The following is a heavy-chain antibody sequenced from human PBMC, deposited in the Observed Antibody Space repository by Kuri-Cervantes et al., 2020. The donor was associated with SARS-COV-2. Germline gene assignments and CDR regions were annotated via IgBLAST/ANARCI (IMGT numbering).Heavy chain of an antibody. CDR3: ARRSWAYYFDF. J-gene: IGHJ4*01. CDR1: GVSISSNSHY. V-gene: IGHV4-39*01. CDR2: IYFTGST. Sequence: SQTLSLTCAVSGVSISSNSHYWGWIRQLPDKGLEWIGTIYFTGSTYYNPSLRSRVTISIDTSKDRFSLKLNSVTATDAAVYYCARRSWAYYFDFWGQGSLVTRLL. D-gene: IGHD7-27*01.